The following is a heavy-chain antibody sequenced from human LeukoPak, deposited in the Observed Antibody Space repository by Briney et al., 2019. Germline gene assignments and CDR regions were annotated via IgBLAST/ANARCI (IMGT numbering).Heavy chain of an antibody. Sequence: PGRSLTLSCAPSGFTFSTFGMHWVRQAPHKGLECVAVLSFDGSNKSYADSVKGRFTISRDNSKNTLYLEMNSLRVEDTAVYYCAKVTTSSGYYSRFDHWGQGTLVTVSS. CDR1: GFTFSTFG. CDR2: LSFDGSNK. J-gene: IGHJ4*02. CDR3: AKVTTSSGYYSRFDH. V-gene: IGHV3-30*18. D-gene: IGHD3-22*01.